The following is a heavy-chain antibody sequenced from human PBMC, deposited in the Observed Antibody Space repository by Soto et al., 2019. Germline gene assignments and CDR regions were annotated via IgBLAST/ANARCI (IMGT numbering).Heavy chain of an antibody. CDR3: ARDIEGYSHSSGFDD. CDR1: GFTFSSYG. Sequence: WWSLRLSCAASGFTFSSYGMHWFRQAPGKGLEWVAVISYDGSNKYYADSVKGRFTISRDNSKNTLYLQMNSLRAEDTAIYYCARDIEGYSHSSGFDDWGQGTLVTVSS. J-gene: IGHJ4*02. V-gene: IGHV3-30*03. CDR2: ISYDGSNK. D-gene: IGHD1-26*01.